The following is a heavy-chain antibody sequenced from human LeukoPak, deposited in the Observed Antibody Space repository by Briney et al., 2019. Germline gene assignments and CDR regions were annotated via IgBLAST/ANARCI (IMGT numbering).Heavy chain of an antibody. CDR3: ARGLSNYSNDRLDY. CDR1: GGSISSYY. Sequence: PSETLSLTCTVSGGSISSYYWSWIRQPPGKGLEWIGYIYYSGSTNYNPSLKSRVTISVDTSKNQFSLKLSSVTAADTAVYYCARGLSNYSNDRLDYWGQGTLVTVSS. V-gene: IGHV4-59*08. CDR2: IYYSGST. D-gene: IGHD6-13*01. J-gene: IGHJ4*02.